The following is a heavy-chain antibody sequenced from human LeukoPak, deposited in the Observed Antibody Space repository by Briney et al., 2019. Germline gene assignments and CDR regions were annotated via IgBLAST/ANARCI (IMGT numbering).Heavy chain of an antibody. Sequence: PSQTLSVTCAISGDSVSSNSAAWNWIRQSPSRCLEWLGRTYYRYNWFNDFALSVKSRTTINPDTSKNQFSLQLNSVTPEDTAVYYCAKSYGDSNWFDPWGQGTLVTVSS. J-gene: IGHJ5*02. V-gene: IGHV6-1*01. CDR2: TYYRYNWFN. D-gene: IGHD4-17*01. CDR3: AKSYGDSNWFDP. CDR1: GDSVSSNSAA.